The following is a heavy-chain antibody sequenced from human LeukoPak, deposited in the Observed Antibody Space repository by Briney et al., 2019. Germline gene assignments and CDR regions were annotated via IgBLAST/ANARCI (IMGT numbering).Heavy chain of an antibody. Sequence: PSETLSLTCTVSGASISSSSYYWSWIRQPPGKGLEWIGYIYYSGSTNYKSSLKSRVTISVDTSKNQFSLKLSSVTAADTAVYYCARLTGYSSESWFDPWGQGTLVTVSS. J-gene: IGHJ5*02. CDR2: IYYSGST. CDR1: GASISSSSYY. CDR3: ARLTGYSSESWFDP. D-gene: IGHD3-9*01. V-gene: IGHV4-61*01.